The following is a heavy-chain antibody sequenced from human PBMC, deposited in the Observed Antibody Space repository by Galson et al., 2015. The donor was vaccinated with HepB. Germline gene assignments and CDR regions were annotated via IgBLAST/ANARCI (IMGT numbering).Heavy chain of an antibody. CDR1: GFTFSSYA. V-gene: IGHV3-23*01. CDR3: AKVRRSAGSGSRGDRWYFDY. CDR2: ISGSGGST. J-gene: IGHJ4*02. D-gene: IGHD3-10*01. Sequence: SLRLSCAASGFTFSSYAMSWVRQAPGKGLEWVSAISGSGGSTYYADSVKGRFTISRDNSKNTLYLQMNSLRAEDTAVYYCAKVRRSAGSGSRGDRWYFDYWGQGTLVTVSS.